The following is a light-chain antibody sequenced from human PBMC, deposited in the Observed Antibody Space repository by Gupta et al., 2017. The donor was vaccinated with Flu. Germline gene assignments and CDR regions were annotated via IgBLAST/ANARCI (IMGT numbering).Light chain of an antibody. V-gene: IGLV3-1*01. J-gene: IGLJ1*01. CDR1: QLENKF. CDR3: QAWDSSTRV. CDR2: QDT. Sequence: SYELTQPPSMSVSLGQTASITCSGDQLENKFVCWYQQRPGQFPVLVIHQDTRRPLGIPERFSGSNSGNTATLTIRGTQAIDEADYFCQAWDSSTRVFGTGTKVTVL.